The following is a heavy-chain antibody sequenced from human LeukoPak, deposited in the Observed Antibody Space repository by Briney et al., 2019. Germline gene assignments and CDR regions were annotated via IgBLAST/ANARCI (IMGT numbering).Heavy chain of an antibody. J-gene: IGHJ4*02. CDR3: VKDRAVDY. Sequence: GGSLRLSCSASGFSFSSYAMRWVRQAPGKGLQYVSSISSKGGPTYYADSVKGRFTISRDNFKNTVYLQMSSLRTEDTAVYYCVKDRAVDYWGQGTLVTVSS. CDR1: GFSFSSYA. V-gene: IGHV3-64D*06. CDR2: ISSKGGPT. D-gene: IGHD3-10*01.